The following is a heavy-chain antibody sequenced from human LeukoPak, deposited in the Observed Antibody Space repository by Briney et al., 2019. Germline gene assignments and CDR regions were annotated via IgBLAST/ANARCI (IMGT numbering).Heavy chain of an antibody. CDR2: IYYSGST. CDR3: ARLLRVTAAAKGYFDY. D-gene: IGHD6-13*01. Sequence: KPSETLSLTCTVSGGSISSSSYYWGWIRQPPGKGLEWIGSIYYSGSTYYNPSLKSRVTISVDTSKNQFSLKPSSVTAADTAVYYCARLLRVTAAAKGYFDYWGQGTLVTVSS. J-gene: IGHJ4*02. V-gene: IGHV4-39*01. CDR1: GGSISSSSYY.